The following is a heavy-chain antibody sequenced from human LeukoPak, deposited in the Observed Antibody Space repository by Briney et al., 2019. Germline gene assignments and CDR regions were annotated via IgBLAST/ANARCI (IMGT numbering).Heavy chain of an antibody. Sequence: GGSLRLSCAASGFTFDDYAMHWVRQAPGKGLEWVSGISWNSGTVAYADSVKGRFTISRDNAKNSLFVQMNSLRAEDTALYYCAKDITVTRLEAFDVWGQGTMVTVSS. CDR2: ISWNSGTV. CDR3: AKDITVTRLEAFDV. D-gene: IGHD4-17*01. V-gene: IGHV3-9*01. J-gene: IGHJ3*01. CDR1: GFTFDDYA.